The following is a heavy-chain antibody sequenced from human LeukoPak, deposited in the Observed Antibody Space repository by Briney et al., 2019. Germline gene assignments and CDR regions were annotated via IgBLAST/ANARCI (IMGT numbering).Heavy chain of an antibody. CDR2: ISYDGSNK. CDR3: ASTSSPATLSTVDY. Sequence: GGSLRLSCAASGFTFSSYAMHWVRQAPGKGLEWVAVISYDGSNKYYADSVKGRFTISGDNSKNTLYLQMNSLRAEDTAVYYCASTSSPATLSTVDYWGQGTLVTVSS. CDR1: GFTFSSYA. J-gene: IGHJ4*02. V-gene: IGHV3-30*04.